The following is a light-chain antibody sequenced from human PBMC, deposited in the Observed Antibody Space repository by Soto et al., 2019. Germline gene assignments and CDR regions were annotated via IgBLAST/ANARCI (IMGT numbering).Light chain of an antibody. V-gene: IGLV1-47*02. Sequence: QSVLTQPPSASGTPGQNVFSSCSGSSSNIGGTNYAYWYQQLPGAAPKLLMHSNNLRPSGVPERISGSKFGTAASLAISGLRSEDEAVYYCASWDDRLGAVIFGGGTK. CDR3: ASWDDRLGAVI. CDR1: SSNIGGTNY. CDR2: SNN. J-gene: IGLJ2*01.